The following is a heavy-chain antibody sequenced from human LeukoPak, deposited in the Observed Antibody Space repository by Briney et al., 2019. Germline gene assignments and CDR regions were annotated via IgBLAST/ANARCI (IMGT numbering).Heavy chain of an antibody. Sequence: GASVKVSCKASGYTFTGYYMHWVRQAPGQGLEWMGWINPNSGGTNYAQKFQGRVTMTRDTSIGTAYMELSRLRSDDTAVYYCARDTLAATKTYYFDYWGQGTLVTVSS. CDR1: GYTFTGYY. CDR2: INPNSGGT. CDR3: ARDTLAATKTYYFDY. J-gene: IGHJ4*02. D-gene: IGHD2-15*01. V-gene: IGHV1-2*02.